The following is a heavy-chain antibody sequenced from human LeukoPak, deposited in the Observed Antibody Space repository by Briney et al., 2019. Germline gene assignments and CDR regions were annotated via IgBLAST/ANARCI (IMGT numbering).Heavy chain of an antibody. CDR2: ISGSGGST. CDR1: GFTVSSNY. CDR3: ARAEIVGAIRN. J-gene: IGHJ4*02. D-gene: IGHD1-26*01. V-gene: IGHV3-23*01. Sequence: GGSLRLSCAASGFTVSSNYMSWVRRAPGKGLEWVSAISGSGGSTYYADSVKGRFTISRDNSKNTLYLQMNSLRAEDTAVYYCARAEIVGAIRNWGQGTLVSVSS.